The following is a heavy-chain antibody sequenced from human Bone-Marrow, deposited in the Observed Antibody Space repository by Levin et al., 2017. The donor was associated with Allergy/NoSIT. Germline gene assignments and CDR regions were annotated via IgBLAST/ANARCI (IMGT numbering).Heavy chain of an antibody. J-gene: IGHJ4*02. CDR3: AKGMELWDLIAVGPPFDD. V-gene: IGHV3-23*01. Sequence: GESLKISCTASGFTFSNYAMNWVRQAPGKGLEWVSSISGGGGRTDYADSVKGRCTISRDSSTNPVDLQMNSLRVEDTAVYYCAKGMELWDLIAVGPPFDDWGQGTLVAVSS. CDR2: ISGGGGRT. CDR1: GFTFSNYA. D-gene: IGHD6-19*01.